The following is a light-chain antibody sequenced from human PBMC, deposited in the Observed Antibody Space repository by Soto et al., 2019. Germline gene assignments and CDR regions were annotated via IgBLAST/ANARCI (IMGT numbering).Light chain of an antibody. J-gene: IGLJ2*01. CDR2: RSD. Sequence: QSVLTQPPSASGTPGQRVTISCSGSSSNIGSNHVYWYQQFPGTAPKLLMYRSDQRPSGVPDRFSGSKSGTSASLAISGLRSDDEADYYCSARDDSLGGVVFGGGTKLTVL. CDR3: SARDDSLGGVV. V-gene: IGLV1-47*01. CDR1: SSNIGSNH.